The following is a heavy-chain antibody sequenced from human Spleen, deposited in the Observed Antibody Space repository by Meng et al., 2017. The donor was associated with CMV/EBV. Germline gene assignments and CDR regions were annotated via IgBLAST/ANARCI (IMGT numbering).Heavy chain of an antibody. CDR1: GGSISSSGYY. V-gene: IGHV4-39*07. Sequence: SETLSLTCSVSGGSISSSGYYWGWIRRPPGKGLEWMGSISYGGSTYYNPSLKSRVTISGDTSKNQFSLRLSSVTAADTAVYYCALGGSPMVQNYWGQGTLVTVSS. CDR2: ISYGGST. J-gene: IGHJ4*02. CDR3: ALGGSPMVQNY. D-gene: IGHD3-10*01.